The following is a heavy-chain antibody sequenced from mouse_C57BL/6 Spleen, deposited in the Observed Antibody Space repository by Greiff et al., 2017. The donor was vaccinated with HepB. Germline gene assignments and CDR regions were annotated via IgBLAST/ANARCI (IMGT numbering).Heavy chain of an antibody. CDR2: IYPGDGDT. D-gene: IGHD2-4*01. CDR3: ARRDYDEGYYFDS. J-gene: IGHJ2*01. Sequence: VQLVESGAELVKPGASVKISCKASGYAFSSYWMNWVKQRPGKGLEWIGQIYPGDGDTNYNGKFKGKATLTADKSSSTAYMQLSSLTSEDSAVYFCARRDYDEGYYFDSWGQGTTLTVSS. V-gene: IGHV1-80*01. CDR1: GYAFSSYW.